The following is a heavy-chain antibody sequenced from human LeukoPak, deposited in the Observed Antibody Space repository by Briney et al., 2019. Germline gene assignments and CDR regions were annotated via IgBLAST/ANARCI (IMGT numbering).Heavy chain of an antibody. V-gene: IGHV1-69*05. J-gene: IGHJ6*03. CDR2: VMPLFNTA. CDR1: GGTFSSYS. CDR3: ARVDRYHYYLDV. Sequence: ASVKVSCKASGGTFSSYSITWVRQAPGQGLEWMGGVMPLFNTANYAQQFQGRVTITTDESTSTAYMELSSLRFEDTAMYYCARVDRYHYYLDVWGKGTTVTVSS.